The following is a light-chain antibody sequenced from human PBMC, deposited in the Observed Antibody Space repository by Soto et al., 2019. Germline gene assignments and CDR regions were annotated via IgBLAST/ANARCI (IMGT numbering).Light chain of an antibody. V-gene: IGLV1-40*01. CDR3: QSYDTGLRGMV. Sequence: QSVLTQPPSVSAAPGQRVTISCTGTSSNIGADYNVHWYRQVPGTAPKLLIYGNSDRPSGVPDRFSGSKSGPSASLAITGLQTEDEADYYCQSYDTGLRGMVFGGGTKLTVL. CDR1: SSNIGADYN. CDR2: GNS. J-gene: IGLJ2*01.